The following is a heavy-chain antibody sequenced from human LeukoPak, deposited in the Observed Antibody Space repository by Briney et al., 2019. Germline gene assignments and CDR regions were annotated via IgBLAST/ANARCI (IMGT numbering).Heavy chain of an antibody. J-gene: IGHJ3*02. D-gene: IGHD3-10*01. V-gene: IGHV4-31*03. Sequence: ASQTLSLTCTVSGGSISSGCYYWIWIRQHPGQGLEGIGYIYYSGSTYYNPSRKSRFTISVDTSKTQFSLKLSSVTAADPAVYYCARTKRITMVRGVTDAFDIWGQGTMVTVSS. CDR1: GGSISSGCYY. CDR3: ARTKRITMVRGVTDAFDI. CDR2: IYYSGST.